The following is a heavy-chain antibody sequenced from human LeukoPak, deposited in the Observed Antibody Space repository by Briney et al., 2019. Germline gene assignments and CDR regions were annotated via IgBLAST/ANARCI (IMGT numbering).Heavy chain of an antibody. CDR3: ASSRSGPAAPGPRFDY. CDR1: GGSFSGYY. J-gene: IGHJ4*02. Sequence: SETLSLTCAVYGGSFSGYYWSWIRQPPGKGLEWIGEINHSGSTNYNPSLKSRVTISVDTSKNQFSLKLSSVTAADTAVYYCASSRSGPAAPGPRFDYWGQGTLVTVSS. D-gene: IGHD2-2*01. V-gene: IGHV4-34*01. CDR2: INHSGST.